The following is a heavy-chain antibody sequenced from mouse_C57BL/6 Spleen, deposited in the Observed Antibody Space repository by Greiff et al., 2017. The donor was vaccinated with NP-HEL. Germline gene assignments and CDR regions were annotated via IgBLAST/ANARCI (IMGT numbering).Heavy chain of an antibody. CDR3: ASRIYYYGSSTGAY. J-gene: IGHJ3*01. Sequence: VKLMESGTELVKPGASVKLSCKASGYTFTSYWMHWVKQRPGQGLEWIGEIDPSDSYTNYNQKFKGKATLTVDTSSSTAYMQLSSLTSEDSAVYYCASRIYYYGSSTGAYWGQGTLVTVSA. V-gene: IGHV1-50*01. CDR1: GYTFTSYW. D-gene: IGHD1-1*01. CDR2: IDPSDSYT.